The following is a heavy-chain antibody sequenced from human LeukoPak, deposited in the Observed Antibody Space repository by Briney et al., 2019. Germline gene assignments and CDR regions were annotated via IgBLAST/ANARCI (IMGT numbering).Heavy chain of an antibody. Sequence: GGSLRLHCAASGFTFSSYAMHWVRQAPGKGLEYVSAISSNGGSTYYANSVKGRFTISRDNSKNTLYLQMGSLRAEDMGVYYCAREMGYCSSTSCPTDYWGQGTLVTVSS. CDR2: ISSNGGST. CDR3: AREMGYCSSTSCPTDY. D-gene: IGHD2-2*01. J-gene: IGHJ4*02. V-gene: IGHV3-64*01. CDR1: GFTFSSYA.